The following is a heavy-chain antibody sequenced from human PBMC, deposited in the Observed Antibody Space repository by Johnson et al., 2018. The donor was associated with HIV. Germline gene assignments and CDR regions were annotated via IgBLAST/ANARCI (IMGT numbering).Heavy chain of an antibody. CDR2: VSGSSGSGGST. D-gene: IGHD2-15*01. V-gene: IGHV3-23*04. J-gene: IGHJ3*02. CDR1: GYTFSSYA. Sequence: VQLVESGGGLVKPGGSLRLSCAASGYTFSSYAMSWVRQAPGKGLEWISAVSGSSGSGGSTYYADSVKGRFTISRDNSKNTLYLQMNSLRAEDTAVYYCAKGRTLLAYDAFDIWGQGTMVTVSS. CDR3: AKGRTLLAYDAFDI.